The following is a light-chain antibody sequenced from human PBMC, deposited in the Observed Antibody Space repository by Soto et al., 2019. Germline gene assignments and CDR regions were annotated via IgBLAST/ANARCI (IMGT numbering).Light chain of an antibody. J-gene: IGKJ5*01. CDR1: RSLSST. Sequence: EIVLTQSPATLSLSPGESATLSCRATRSLSSTLAWYQQTPGRAPRLLIFGASTRATGIPARFSGSGSGTDFTLTISSLEPEDFAVYYCQQRNNWPRSTFGQGTRLEIK. V-gene: IGKV3-11*01. CDR3: QQRNNWPRST. CDR2: GAS.